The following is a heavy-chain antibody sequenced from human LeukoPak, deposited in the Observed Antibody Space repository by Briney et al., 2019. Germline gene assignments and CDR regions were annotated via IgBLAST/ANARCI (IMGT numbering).Heavy chain of an antibody. CDR3: AKPAFGMFPAY. Sequence: GGSPRLSRAASGFAFSSYGMHWVRQAPGKGLEWVAVISYDGSNKYYADSVKGRFTISRDNSKNTLYLQMNSLRAEDTAVYYCAKPAFGMFPAYCSQGSVVTVSS. CDR1: GFAFSSYG. CDR2: ISYDGSNK. V-gene: IGHV3-30*18. J-gene: IGHJ4*02. D-gene: IGHD3-10*01.